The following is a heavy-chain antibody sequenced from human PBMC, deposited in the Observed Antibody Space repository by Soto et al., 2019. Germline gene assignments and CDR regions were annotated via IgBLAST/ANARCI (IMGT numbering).Heavy chain of an antibody. Sequence: ASVKVSCKASGCTFSSYAISWVRQAPGQGLEWMGGIIPIFGTANYAQKFQGRVTITADESTSTAYMELSSLRSEDTAVYYCARGDRIAARNWFDPWGQGTLVTVSS. CDR1: GCTFSSYA. D-gene: IGHD6-6*01. CDR3: ARGDRIAARNWFDP. CDR2: IIPIFGTA. V-gene: IGHV1-69*13. J-gene: IGHJ5*02.